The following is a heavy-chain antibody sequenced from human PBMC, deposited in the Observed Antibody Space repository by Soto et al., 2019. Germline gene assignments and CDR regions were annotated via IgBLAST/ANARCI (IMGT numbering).Heavy chain of an antibody. D-gene: IGHD3-22*01. CDR3: AKVPKDYYDSSANLGPFDY. CDR1: GFSLSSYA. V-gene: IGHV3-23*01. J-gene: IGHJ4*02. Sequence: RAGSLSLACVAVGFSLSSYALSWVRPPPGEGLEWGSAISGSGGSTDYAEYMKDRFTIPRDNTMSTLYLQMNSLIAEDTAVYYCAKVPKDYYDSSANLGPFDYWGQGTLVTVSS. CDR2: ISGSGGST.